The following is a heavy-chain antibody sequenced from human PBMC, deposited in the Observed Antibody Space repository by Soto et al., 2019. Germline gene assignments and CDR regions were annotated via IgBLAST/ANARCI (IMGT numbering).Heavy chain of an antibody. CDR1: GGTFSSYA. Sequence: SVKVSCKASGGTFSSYALSWVRQAPGQGLEWMGGIISIFGTANYAQKFQGRVTITADESTRTAYMELSSLRSEDTAVYYCARDVAKEDDWYFDLWGRGTLVTVSS. D-gene: IGHD2-15*01. CDR2: IISIFGTA. CDR3: ARDVAKEDDWYFDL. J-gene: IGHJ2*01. V-gene: IGHV1-69*13.